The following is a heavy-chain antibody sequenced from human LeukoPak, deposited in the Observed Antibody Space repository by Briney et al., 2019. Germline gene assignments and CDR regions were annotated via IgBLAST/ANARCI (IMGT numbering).Heavy chain of an antibody. J-gene: IGHJ4*02. D-gene: IGHD3-22*01. V-gene: IGHV4-61*01. CDR1: GGSVSSGSYY. Sequence: SETLSLTCTVSGGSVSSGSYYWSWIRQPPGKGQEWIGYIYYSGSTNYNPSLKSRVTISVDTSKNQFSLKLSSVTAADTAVYYCARGPPPGYYDSSGYHNWGQGTLVTVSS. CDR2: IYYSGST. CDR3: ARGPPPGYYDSSGYHN.